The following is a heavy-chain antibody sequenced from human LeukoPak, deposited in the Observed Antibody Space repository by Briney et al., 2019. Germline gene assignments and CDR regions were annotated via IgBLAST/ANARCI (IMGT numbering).Heavy chain of an antibody. V-gene: IGHV4-59*01. CDR1: GGSISSYY. Sequence: PSETLSLTGTGSGGSISSYYWSWIAQPPGKGLEWFGYIYYSGSTNYNPSLKSRVTISVDSSKNPFSLKLSSVTAADTAVYYCARDSVAVAGDRAFDIWGHGTMVTVSS. CDR2: IYYSGST. CDR3: ARDSVAVAGDRAFDI. D-gene: IGHD2-15*01. J-gene: IGHJ3*02.